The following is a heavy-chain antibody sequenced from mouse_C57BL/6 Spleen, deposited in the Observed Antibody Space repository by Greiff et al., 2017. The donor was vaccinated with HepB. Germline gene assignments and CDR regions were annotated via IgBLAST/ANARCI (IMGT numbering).Heavy chain of an antibody. CDR1: GYTFTSYW. D-gene: IGHD1-1*01. CDR3: ARRDYYGSSQFAY. CDR2: IHPNSGST. Sequence: VQLQQPGAELVKPGASVKLSCKASGYTFTSYWMHWVKQRPGQGLEWIGMIHPNSGSTNYNEKFKSKATLTVDKSSSTAYMQLSSLTSEDSAVYYCARRDYYGSSQFAYWGQGTLVTVSA. J-gene: IGHJ3*01. V-gene: IGHV1-64*01.